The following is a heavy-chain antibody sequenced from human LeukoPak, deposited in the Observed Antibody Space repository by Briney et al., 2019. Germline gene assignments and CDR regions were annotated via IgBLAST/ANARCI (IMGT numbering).Heavy chain of an antibody. CDR2: IKSKTDGGTT. D-gene: IGHD6-19*01. Sequence: GGSLRLSCAASGFTFNKAWMSWVRQAPGKGLEWVGRIKSKTDGGTTEYAAPVKGRFTISRNDSKNMLYLQMNSLKIEDTAAYFCTTDRVAVAGKFDSWGQGTLVTVSS. V-gene: IGHV3-15*01. CDR1: GFTFNKAW. J-gene: IGHJ4*02. CDR3: TTDRVAVAGKFDS.